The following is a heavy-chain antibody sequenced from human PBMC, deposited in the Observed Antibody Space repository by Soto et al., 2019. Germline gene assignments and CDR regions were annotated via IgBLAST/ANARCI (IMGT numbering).Heavy chain of an antibody. J-gene: IGHJ4*02. D-gene: IGHD5-12*01. CDR3: ANRLSGYDYLAQQY. Sequence: SVKVSCKASGGTFSSYAISWVRQAPGQGLEWMGGIIPIFGTANYAQKFQGRVTITADESTSTAYMELSSLRSEDTAVYYCANRLSGYDYLAQQYWGQGTLVTVSS. CDR2: IIPIFGTA. V-gene: IGHV1-69*13. CDR1: GGTFSSYA.